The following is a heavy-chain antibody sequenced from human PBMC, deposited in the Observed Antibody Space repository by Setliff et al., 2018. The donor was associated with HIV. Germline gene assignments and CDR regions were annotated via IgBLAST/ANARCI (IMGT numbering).Heavy chain of an antibody. D-gene: IGHD5-18*01. CDR1: GVSISDYY. Sequence: SETLSLTCSVSGVSISDYYWNWIRQPPGKGLEWIGYMDNRGNTNYSPSLKSRITISVDTSKNHFSLKLSSVTAADTAVYYCARDLGSAYSYAQGRFDPWGQGTLVTVSS. V-gene: IGHV4-4*08. J-gene: IGHJ5*02. CDR2: MDNRGNT. CDR3: ARDLGSAYSYAQGRFDP.